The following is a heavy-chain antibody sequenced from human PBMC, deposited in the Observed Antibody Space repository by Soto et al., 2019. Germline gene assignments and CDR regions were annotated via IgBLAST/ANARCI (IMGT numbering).Heavy chain of an antibody. CDR2: IYYSGST. CDR3: ARQRTSVVTQAYFDD. D-gene: IGHD2-21*02. CDR1: GGSLNSRSYY. Sequence: XTLSLPCTVSGGSLNSRSYYWGWIRQSPGKGLEWIGSIYYSGSTYYNQSIKRRVAMSVYTSKKQFSLKLRSVSAADTAVYYCARQRTSVVTQAYFDDWGQGSLGTVSS. J-gene: IGHJ4*02. V-gene: IGHV4-39*01.